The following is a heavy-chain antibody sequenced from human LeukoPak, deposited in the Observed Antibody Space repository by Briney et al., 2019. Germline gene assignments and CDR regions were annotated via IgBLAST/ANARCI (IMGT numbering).Heavy chain of an antibody. CDR2: IYHSGST. V-gene: IGHV4-30-2*01. CDR3: ARQIGIVGATSYFDY. CDR1: GGSISSGGYY. D-gene: IGHD1-26*01. Sequence: SETLSLTCTVSGGSISSGGYYWSWIRQPPGKGLEWIGYIYHSGSTYYNPSLKSRVTISVDRSKNQFPLKLSSVTAADTAVYYCARQIGIVGATSYFDYWGQGTLVTVSS. J-gene: IGHJ4*02.